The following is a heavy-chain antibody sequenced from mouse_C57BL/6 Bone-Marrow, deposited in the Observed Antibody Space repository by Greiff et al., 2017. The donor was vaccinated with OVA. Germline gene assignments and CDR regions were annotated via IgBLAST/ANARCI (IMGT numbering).Heavy chain of an antibody. D-gene: IGHD1-1*02. V-gene: IGHV7-1*01. CDR2: SRNKANDYTT. Sequence: EVKLMESGGGLVQSGRSLRLSCATSGFTFSDFYMEWVRQAPGKGLEWIAASRNKANDYTTEYSASVKGRFIVSRDTSQSILYLQMNALRAEDTAIYYCARDVGWWDYWGQGTSVTVSS. J-gene: IGHJ4*01. CDR3: ARDVGWWDY. CDR1: GFTFSDFY.